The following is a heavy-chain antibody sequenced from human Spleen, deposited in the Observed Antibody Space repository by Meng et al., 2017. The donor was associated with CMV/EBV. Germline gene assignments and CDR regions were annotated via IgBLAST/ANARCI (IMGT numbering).Heavy chain of an antibody. CDR3: AKGAPLDYDILTGSNYYFDY. CDR2: ISGSGGST. D-gene: IGHD3-9*01. V-gene: IGHV3-23*01. CDR1: GFTFSSYA. J-gene: IGHJ4*02. Sequence: GGSLRLSCAASGFTFSSYAMSWVRQAPGKGLEWVSAISGSGGSTYYADSVKGRFTISRDNSKNTLYLQMNSLRAEDTAVYYCAKGAPLDYDILTGSNYYFDYWGQGTLVTVSS.